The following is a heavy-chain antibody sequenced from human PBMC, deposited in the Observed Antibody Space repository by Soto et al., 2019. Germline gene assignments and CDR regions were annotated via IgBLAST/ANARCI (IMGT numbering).Heavy chain of an antibody. J-gene: IGHJ4*02. CDR3: ASPVGDYDPDCDY. Sequence: QVQLVESGGGVVQPGRSLRLSCAASGFTLSDFAMHWVRQAPGKGLEWVAVISYDGTKEYFADSVRGRFTISRDNSNNTLFLQMNNLRPDDTAVYYCASPVGDYDPDCDYWGQGTLVTVSS. V-gene: IGHV3-30-3*01. D-gene: IGHD4-17*01. CDR1: GFTLSDFA. CDR2: ISYDGTKE.